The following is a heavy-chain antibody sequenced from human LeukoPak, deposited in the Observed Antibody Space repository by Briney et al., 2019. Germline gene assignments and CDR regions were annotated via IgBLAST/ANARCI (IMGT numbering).Heavy chain of an antibody. J-gene: IGHJ4*02. CDR3: AKDKNWSWSLDY. CDR2: ISFGESEK. D-gene: IGHD6-13*01. Sequence: GGSLRLSCAVSGFTLSNSAMHWVRQAPGKGLEWVATISFGESEKFYADSVKGRFTISRDTSKNTVYLQMNSLRAEDTAVYYCAKDKNWSWSLDYWGQGTLVTVSS. V-gene: IGHV3-30*18. CDR1: GFTLSNSA.